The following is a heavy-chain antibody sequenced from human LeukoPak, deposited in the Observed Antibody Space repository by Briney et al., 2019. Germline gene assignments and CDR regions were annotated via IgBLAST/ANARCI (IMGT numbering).Heavy chain of an antibody. CDR3: AGDGYCSSTSCYIEPDDAFDI. Sequence: GGSLRLSCAASGFTFSSYSMNWVRQAPGKGLEWVSYISSSSSTIYYADSVKGRFTISRDNAKNSLYLQMNSLRAEDTAVYYCAGDGYCSSTSCYIEPDDAFDIWGQGTMVTVSS. V-gene: IGHV3-48*04. J-gene: IGHJ3*02. CDR2: ISSSSSTI. D-gene: IGHD2-2*02. CDR1: GFTFSSYS.